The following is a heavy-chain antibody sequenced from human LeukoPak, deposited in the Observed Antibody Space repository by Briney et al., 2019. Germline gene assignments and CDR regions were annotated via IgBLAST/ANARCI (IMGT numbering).Heavy chain of an antibody. CDR3: ASTSGYCSGGNCYSAFDY. CDR1: GGSVSTYY. J-gene: IGHJ4*02. V-gene: IGHV4-59*02. CDR2: IYYSGST. D-gene: IGHD2-15*01. Sequence: SETLRLTRTVSGGSVSTYYWNWVRQPPGKGLEWIGYIYYSGSTNYNPPLKSRLTISVDTSNNQFSLKLTSVTAADTAVYYCASTSGYCSGGNCYSAFDYWGQGTLDRVPS.